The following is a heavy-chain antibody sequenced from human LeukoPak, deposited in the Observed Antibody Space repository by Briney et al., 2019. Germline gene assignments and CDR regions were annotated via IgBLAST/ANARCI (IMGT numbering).Heavy chain of an antibody. CDR2: IYISGST. CDR3: ARHTDSTVTPLNY. Sequence: PSETLSLTCTVSGGSISSYYWSWIRQPAGKGLEWIGRIYISGSTYYNPSLKSRVTISIDTSKNQFSLKLTSVTAADTAVYYCARHTDSTVTPLNYWGQGTLVTVSS. CDR1: GGSISSYY. V-gene: IGHV4-4*07. J-gene: IGHJ4*02. D-gene: IGHD4-17*01.